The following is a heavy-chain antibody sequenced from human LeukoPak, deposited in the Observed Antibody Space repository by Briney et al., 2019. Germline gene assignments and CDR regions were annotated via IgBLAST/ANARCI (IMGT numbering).Heavy chain of an antibody. V-gene: IGHV6-1*01. CDR2: TYYRSRWYN. Sequence: SQTLSLTCAISGDTVSSNTATWNWIRQSPSRGLEWLGRTYYRSRWYNDNSLSVKSRIIITPDTSKNQFSPQLNSVTPEDTAVYYCARDPSSGHWYFDLWGRGTLVTVSS. J-gene: IGHJ2*01. CDR3: ARDPSSGHWYFDL. D-gene: IGHD3-22*01. CDR1: GDTVSSNTAT.